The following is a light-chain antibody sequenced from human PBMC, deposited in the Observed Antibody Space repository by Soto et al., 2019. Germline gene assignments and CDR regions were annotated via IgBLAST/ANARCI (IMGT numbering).Light chain of an antibody. V-gene: IGKV3-20*01. J-gene: IGKJ1*01. CDR1: QSISRY. CDR2: GAS. Sequence: IVLTQSPGTLSLSPGERTTLSCRASQSISRYLAWYQQKPGQGPRLLIYGASSRATGTPDRFSGSGSGTDFTLTISRLEPEDFALYYCQQSGSSPPTFGQGTKVEIK. CDR3: QQSGSSPPT.